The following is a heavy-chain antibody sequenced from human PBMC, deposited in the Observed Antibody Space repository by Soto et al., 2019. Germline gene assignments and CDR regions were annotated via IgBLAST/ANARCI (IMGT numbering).Heavy chain of an antibody. CDR3: ARDLAAVPRAFDY. D-gene: IGHD6-13*01. V-gene: IGHV4-59*01. CDR1: GGSISSYF. Sequence: SETLSLTCTVSGGSISSYFYIWVRQPPGKGLEWIGSVYYAGTTDYNPSLKCRVTISVDTSKPQFSLNLRSVTAADTAVYYCARDLAAVPRAFDYRGRGTLVTVAS. J-gene: IGHJ4*02. CDR2: VYYAGTT.